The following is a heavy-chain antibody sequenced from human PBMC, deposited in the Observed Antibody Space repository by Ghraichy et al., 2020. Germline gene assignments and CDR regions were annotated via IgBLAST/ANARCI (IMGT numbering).Heavy chain of an antibody. CDR3: ARVPSYYDFWSGYFYYGMDV. J-gene: IGHJ6*02. CDR1: AGSISSGGYY. Sequence: SETLSLTCTVSAGSISSGGYYWSWIRQHPGKGLEWIGYIYYSGSTYYNPSLKSRVTISVDTSKNQFSLKLSSVTAADTAVYYCARVPSYYDFWSGYFYYGMDVWGQGTTVTVSS. V-gene: IGHV4-31*03. D-gene: IGHD3-3*01. CDR2: IYYSGST.